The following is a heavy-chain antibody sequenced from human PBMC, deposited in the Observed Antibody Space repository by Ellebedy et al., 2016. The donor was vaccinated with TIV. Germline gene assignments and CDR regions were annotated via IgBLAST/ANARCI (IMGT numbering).Heavy chain of an antibody. J-gene: IGHJ4*02. CDR2: ITWLGVNT. Sequence: GESLKISCAASGFAFEHNTMHWVRQGPGKGLEWISLITWLGVNTEYADSVMGRFTVSRDNRKKSLYLQMNSLRTEDTALYYCAKERGSSSWLDSWGQGTLVTVSS. D-gene: IGHD2-2*01. CDR3: AKERGSSSWLDS. V-gene: IGHV3-43*01. CDR1: GFAFEHNT.